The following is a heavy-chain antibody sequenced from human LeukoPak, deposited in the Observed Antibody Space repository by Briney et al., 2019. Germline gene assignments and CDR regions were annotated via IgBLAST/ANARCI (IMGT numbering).Heavy chain of an antibody. CDR2: INHSGST. J-gene: IGHJ4*02. V-gene: IGHV4-34*01. D-gene: IGHD3/OR15-3a*01. CDR1: GGSFSGYY. CDR3: ARGRSGLVGY. Sequence: SETLSLTCAVYGGSFSGYYWSWIRQPPGKGPEWIGEINHSGSTNYNPSLKSRVTISVDTSKNQFSLKLSSVTAADTAVYYCARGRSGLVGYWGQGTLVTVSS.